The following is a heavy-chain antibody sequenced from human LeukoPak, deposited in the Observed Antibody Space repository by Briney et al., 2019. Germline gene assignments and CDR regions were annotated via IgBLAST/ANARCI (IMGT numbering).Heavy chain of an antibody. CDR3: ARHYDSSGPPFDY. D-gene: IGHD3-22*01. Sequence: SSETLSLTCTVSGGSISSSSYYWGWIRQPPGKGLEWIGRIYTSGSTNYNPSLKSRVTMSVDTSKNQFSLKLSSVTAADTAVYYCARHYDSSGPPFDYWGQGTLVTVSS. CDR1: GGSISSSSYY. CDR2: IYTSGST. J-gene: IGHJ4*02. V-gene: IGHV4-39*07.